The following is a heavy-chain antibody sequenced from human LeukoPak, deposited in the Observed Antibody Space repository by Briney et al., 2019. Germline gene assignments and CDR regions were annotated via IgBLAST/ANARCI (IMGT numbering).Heavy chain of an antibody. Sequence: GGSLRLSCAASGFTFSSYAMSWVRQAPGKGLEWVSAISGSGGSTYCADSVKGRFTISRDNSKNTLYLQMNSLRAEDTAVYYCAKNVVVRDAFDIWGQGTMVTVSS. V-gene: IGHV3-23*01. CDR2: ISGSGGST. J-gene: IGHJ3*02. D-gene: IGHD3-22*01. CDR1: GFTFSSYA. CDR3: AKNVVVRDAFDI.